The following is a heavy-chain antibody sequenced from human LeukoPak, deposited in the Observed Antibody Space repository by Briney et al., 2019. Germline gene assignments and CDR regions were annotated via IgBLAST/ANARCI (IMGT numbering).Heavy chain of an antibody. Sequence: GGSLRLSCAASGFTFSSYSMNWVRQAPGKGLEWVSSISSSSSYIYYADSVKGRFTISRDNAKNSLYPQMNSLRAEDTAVYYCAKEPDYGDYFDYWGQGTLVTVSS. CDR1: GFTFSSYS. J-gene: IGHJ4*02. V-gene: IGHV3-21*04. CDR2: ISSSSSYI. D-gene: IGHD4-17*01. CDR3: AKEPDYGDYFDY.